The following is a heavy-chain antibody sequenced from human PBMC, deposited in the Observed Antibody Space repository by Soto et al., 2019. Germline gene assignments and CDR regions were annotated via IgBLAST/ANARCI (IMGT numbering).Heavy chain of an antibody. D-gene: IGHD2-15*01. V-gene: IGHV1-3*01. CDR1: GYTFTSYA. CDR2: INAGNGNT. J-gene: IGHJ3*02. Sequence: QVQLVQSGAEVKKPGASVKVSCKASGYTFTSYAMHWVRQAPGQRLEWMGWINAGNGNTKYSQKFQGRVNITRDTSASTAYMELSSLRSEDTAVYYCARDIVVVVAATPGAHDAFDIWGQGTMVTVSS. CDR3: ARDIVVVVAATPGAHDAFDI.